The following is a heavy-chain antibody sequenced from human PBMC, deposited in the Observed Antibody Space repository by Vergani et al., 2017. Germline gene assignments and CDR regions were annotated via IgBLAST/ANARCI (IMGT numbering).Heavy chain of an antibody. CDR2: ISWNSGSI. CDR1: GFTFDDYA. V-gene: IGHV3-9*01. D-gene: IGHD3-22*01. J-gene: IGHJ4*02. CDR3: ARVAYYDSSAYYYY. Sequence: EVQLVESGGGLVKPGRSLRLSCAASGFTFDDYAMHWVRQAPGKGLEWVSGISWNSGSIGYADSVKGRFTISRDNAKNSLYLQMNSLRAEDTALYYCARVAYYDSSAYYYYWGQGTLVTVSS.